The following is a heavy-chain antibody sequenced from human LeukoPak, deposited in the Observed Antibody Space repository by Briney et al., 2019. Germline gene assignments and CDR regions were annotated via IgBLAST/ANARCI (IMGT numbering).Heavy chain of an antibody. J-gene: IGHJ5*02. D-gene: IGHD3-10*01. Sequence: PGGSLRLSCAASGFTFDDYATHWVRQAPGKGLEWVSGISWNSGSIGYADSVKGRFTISRDNAKNSLYLQMNSLRAEDTALYYCAKDKGPYYYGSGVWFDPWGQGTLVTVSS. CDR3: AKDKGPYYYGSGVWFDP. CDR2: ISWNSGSI. CDR1: GFTFDDYA. V-gene: IGHV3-9*01.